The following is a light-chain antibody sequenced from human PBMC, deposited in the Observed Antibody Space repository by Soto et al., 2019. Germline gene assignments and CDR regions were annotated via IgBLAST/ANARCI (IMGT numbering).Light chain of an antibody. Sequence: EVVMTQSPLSLPVTLGQPASISCRSSQSLAYIDGNTYLTWFHQRPGQSPRRLIYNVSNRDSGVPDRFSGSNSGTEFTLKISRVEAEDDGIYYCKQSTHWPPYTFSQGTKLEMK. J-gene: IGKJ2*01. CDR1: QSLAYIDGNTY. CDR2: NVS. CDR3: KQSTHWPPYT. V-gene: IGKV2-30*01.